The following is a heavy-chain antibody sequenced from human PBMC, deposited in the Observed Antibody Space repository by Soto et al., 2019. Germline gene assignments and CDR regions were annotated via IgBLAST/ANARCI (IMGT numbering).Heavy chain of an antibody. J-gene: IGHJ6*02. CDR2: IDPSDSYT. V-gene: IGHV5-10-1*01. CDR1: GYSFTSYW. CDR3: ARSRYYYDSSGYSAYYYYGMDV. D-gene: IGHD3-22*01. Sequence: PGESLKISCKGSGYSFTSYWISWVRQMPGKGLEWMGRIDPSDSYTNYSPSFQGHVTISADKSISTAYLQWSSLKASDTAMYYCARSRYYYDSSGYSAYYYYGMDVWGQGTTVTVSS.